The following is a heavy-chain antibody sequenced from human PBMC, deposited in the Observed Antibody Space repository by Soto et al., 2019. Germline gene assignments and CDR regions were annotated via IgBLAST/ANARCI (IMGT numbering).Heavy chain of an antibody. CDR3: ARGPRILVGSTSSFDY. Sequence: PGGSLRLSCVASGFSFSSYSMNWVRQAPGKGLEWVSSITSSSTYVYYADSVKGRFTTSRDNAKNSLYLQVNSLRAEDTAVYYCARGPRILVGSTSSFDYWGQGT. J-gene: IGHJ4*02. V-gene: IGHV3-21*01. D-gene: IGHD1-26*01. CDR2: ITSSSTYV. CDR1: GFSFSSYS.